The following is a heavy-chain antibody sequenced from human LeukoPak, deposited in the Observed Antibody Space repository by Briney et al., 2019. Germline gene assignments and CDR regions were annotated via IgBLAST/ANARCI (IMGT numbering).Heavy chain of an antibody. CDR3: ARARVGATEPFDC. CDR1: GYTFTGYY. D-gene: IGHD1-26*01. V-gene: IGHV1-2*02. CDR2: INPNSGGT. Sequence: ASVKVSCKASGYTFTGYYMHWVRQAPGQGLEGMGWINPNSGGTNYAQKFQGRVTMTRDTSISTAYMELSRLRSDDTAVYYCARARVGATEPFDCWGQGTLVTVSS. J-gene: IGHJ4*02.